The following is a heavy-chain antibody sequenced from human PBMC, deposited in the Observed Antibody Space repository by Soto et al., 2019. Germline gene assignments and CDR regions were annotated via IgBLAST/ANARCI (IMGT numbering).Heavy chain of an antibody. CDR2: IFPGSVNI. D-gene: IGHD1-1*01. Sequence: QVQLVQSGPEVKKPGASVKVSCKAIGYSFTSHYMHWVRQAPGQGLEWMGTIFPGSVNIAYAQKFKGRVPMTKDTSTSTVYMELNSLTSDDTAVYYCGRDQSWHDLVWWFHPWGQGTLVTVSS. V-gene: IGHV1-46*03. J-gene: IGHJ5*02. CDR1: GYSFTSHY. CDR3: GRDQSWHDLVWWFHP.